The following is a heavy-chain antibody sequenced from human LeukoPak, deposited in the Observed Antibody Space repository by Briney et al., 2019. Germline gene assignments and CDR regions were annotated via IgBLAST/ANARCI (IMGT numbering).Heavy chain of an antibody. V-gene: IGHV3-7*01. CDR1: GFSFVNLR. CDR2: IKYDGSEK. Sequence: GGSLRLSCAHSGFSFVNLRIDCVRQAPGKGLEWVANIKYDGSEKYYVDSVKGRFTISRDNAKKLVYLEMNSLRAEDTAVYYCSRSLDHWGQGTLVTVSS. CDR3: SRSLDH. J-gene: IGHJ4*02.